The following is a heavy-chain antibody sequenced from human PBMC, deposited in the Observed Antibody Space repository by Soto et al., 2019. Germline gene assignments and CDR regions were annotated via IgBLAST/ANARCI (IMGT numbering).Heavy chain of an antibody. Sequence: GESLKISCKGFGYSFTSYWIGWVRQMPGKGPEWMGVIYPGDSDTRYSPSFEGHVTISVDKSIRTAYLQWSSLKASDTAMYYCARRFTMYGEFDYWDQGSL. CDR2: IYPGDSDT. CDR3: ARRFTMYGEFDY. CDR1: GYSFTSYW. J-gene: IGHJ4*02. D-gene: IGHD3-10*02. V-gene: IGHV5-51*01.